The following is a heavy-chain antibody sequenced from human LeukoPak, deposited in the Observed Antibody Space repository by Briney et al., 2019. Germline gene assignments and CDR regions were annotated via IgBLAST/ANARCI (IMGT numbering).Heavy chain of an antibody. Sequence: ASVKVSCKASGYTFTGYYMHGVRQAPGQGLEGMGWINPNSGGTNYAQKFQGRVTMTRDTSISPAYLELSRLRSDDTAVYYCARAPRSSYYDSSGSWGQGPLVTVSS. D-gene: IGHD3-22*01. V-gene: IGHV1-2*02. CDR2: INPNSGGT. CDR3: ARAPRSSYYDSSGS. CDR1: GYTFTGYY. J-gene: IGHJ4*02.